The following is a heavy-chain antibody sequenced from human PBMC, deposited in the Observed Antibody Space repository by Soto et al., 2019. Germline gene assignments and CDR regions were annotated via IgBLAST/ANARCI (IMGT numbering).Heavy chain of an antibody. CDR2: ISAYNGNT. V-gene: IGHV1-18*04. Sequence: ASVKVSCKASGYTFTTYGIGWVRQAPGQGLEWMGWISAYNGNTNYAQQFQGRVTMTTDTSTSTAFMELRSLRSDDKAVYYCARVPNFGVVRFWFDPWGQGTLVTVSS. D-gene: IGHD3-3*01. CDR1: GYTFTTYG. J-gene: IGHJ5*02. CDR3: ARVPNFGVVRFWFDP.